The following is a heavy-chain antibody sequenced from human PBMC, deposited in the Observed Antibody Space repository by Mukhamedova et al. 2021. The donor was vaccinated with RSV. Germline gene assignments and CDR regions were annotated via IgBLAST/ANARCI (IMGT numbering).Heavy chain of an antibody. D-gene: IGHD3-3*01. J-gene: IGHJ4*02. V-gene: IGHV1-3*01. CDR2: INAGNGFT. CDR3: ASVFGVVPRLDF. Sequence: INAGNGFTKYSQTFQGRVNISRDTSASTAYMVLTSLTSADTAVYFCASVFGVVPRLDFWGQGTLVTVSS.